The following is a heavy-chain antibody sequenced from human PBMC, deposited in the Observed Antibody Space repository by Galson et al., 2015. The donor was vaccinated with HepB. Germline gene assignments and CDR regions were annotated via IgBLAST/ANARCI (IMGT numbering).Heavy chain of an antibody. Sequence: SLRLSCAASGFTFSDYYMSWIRQAPGKGLEWVSYISSSSSYTNYADSVKGRFTISRDNAKNSLYLQMNSLRAEDTAVYYCARGVDIAATLGYYYYYGMDVWGQGTTVTVSS. V-gene: IGHV3-11*05. CDR2: ISSSSSYT. J-gene: IGHJ6*02. CDR3: ARGVDIAATLGYYYYYGMDV. CDR1: GFTFSDYY. D-gene: IGHD6-13*01.